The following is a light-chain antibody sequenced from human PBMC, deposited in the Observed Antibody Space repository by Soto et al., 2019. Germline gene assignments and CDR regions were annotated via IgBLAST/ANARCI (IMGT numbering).Light chain of an antibody. CDR3: QQYNDSFPYT. CDR1: QSISRW. J-gene: IGKJ2*01. Sequence: DIQLTQSPSILSASVGDRVTITCRASQSISRWLAWYQHKPGTVPKLLIYGASTLESGVPSRFSGSRSGTEFTLTVSSLQPDDFATYYCQQYNDSFPYTFGQGTKLELK. V-gene: IGKV1-5*03. CDR2: GAS.